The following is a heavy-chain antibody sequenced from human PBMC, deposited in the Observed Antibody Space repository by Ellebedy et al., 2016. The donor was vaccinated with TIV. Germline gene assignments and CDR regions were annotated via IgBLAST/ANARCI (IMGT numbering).Heavy chain of an antibody. D-gene: IGHD5-24*01. CDR2: IIPIFGTA. CDR3: AAGTEDGYNSYDY. Sequence: SVKVSXXASGGTFSSYAISWVRQAPGQGLEWMGGIIPIFGTANYAQKFQGRVTITADESTSTAYMELSSLRSEDTAVYYCAAGTEDGYNSYDYWGQGTLVTVSS. J-gene: IGHJ4*02. CDR1: GGTFSSYA. V-gene: IGHV1-69*13.